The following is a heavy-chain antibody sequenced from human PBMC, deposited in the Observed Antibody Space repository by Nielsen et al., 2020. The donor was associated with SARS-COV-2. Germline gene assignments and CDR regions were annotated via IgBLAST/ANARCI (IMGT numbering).Heavy chain of an antibody. J-gene: IGHJ5*02. V-gene: IGHV3-74*01. D-gene: IGHD3-10*01. Sequence: GGSLRLSCAASGFTFSSYWMHWVRQAPGKGLVWVSRINSDGSSTSYADSVKGRFTISRDNAKNTLYLQMNSLRAEDTAVYYCASEFYTMVRGVGWFDPWGQGTLVTVSS. CDR2: INSDGSST. CDR3: ASEFYTMVRGVGWFDP. CDR1: GFTFSSYW.